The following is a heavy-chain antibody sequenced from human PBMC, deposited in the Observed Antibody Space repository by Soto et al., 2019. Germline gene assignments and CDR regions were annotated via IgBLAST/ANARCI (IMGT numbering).Heavy chain of an antibody. D-gene: IGHD3-10*01. V-gene: IGHV3-30-3*01. CDR3: AREVLWYRYFDY. J-gene: IGHJ4*02. Sequence: QVQLVESGGGVVQPGRSLRLSCAASGFIFSKYVMYWVRQAPGKGREWVSFMSYDGTTKYYADSVKGRFTISRDNTQNTLYLQRKGLRPEDTGVYYCAREVLWYRYFDYWGQGNLVTVSS. CDR1: GFIFSKYV. CDR2: MSYDGTTK.